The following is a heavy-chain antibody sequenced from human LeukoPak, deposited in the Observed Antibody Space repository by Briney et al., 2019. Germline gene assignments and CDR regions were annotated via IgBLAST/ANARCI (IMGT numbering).Heavy chain of an antibody. D-gene: IGHD6-19*01. Sequence: ASVKVSCKASGYSFTSYFMHWVRQAPGQGLEWMGIINPSAGGIDYAQKFQGRITMTRDTSTSTVYMELRSLRSEDTAVYYCAREGIAMAGTPTSFDYWGQGTLVTVSS. J-gene: IGHJ4*02. CDR1: GYSFTSYF. V-gene: IGHV1-46*01. CDR2: INPSAGGI. CDR3: AREGIAMAGTPTSFDY.